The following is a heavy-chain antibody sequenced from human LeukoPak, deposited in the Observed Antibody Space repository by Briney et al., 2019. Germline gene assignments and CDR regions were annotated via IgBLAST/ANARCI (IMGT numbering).Heavy chain of an antibody. CDR1: GYTFTSYY. J-gene: IGHJ4*02. Sequence: ASVKVSCKASGYTFTSYYMHWVRQAPGQGLEGMGIINPSGGSTSYAQKFQGRVTMTRDTSTSTVYMELSSLTYEDKAVYYCARESLRGYCGSANCPNDYWGQGTLVTVSS. V-gene: IGHV1-46*01. CDR3: ARESLRGYCGSANCPNDY. D-gene: IGHD2-2*01. CDR2: INPSGGST.